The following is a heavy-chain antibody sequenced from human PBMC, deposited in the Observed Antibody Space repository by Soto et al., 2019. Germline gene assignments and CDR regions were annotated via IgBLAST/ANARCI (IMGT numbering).Heavy chain of an antibody. Sequence: GGSLRLSCAASEFTFSSYSMNWVRQAPGKGLEWVSYIISSSGTIYYADSVKGRFTISRDNAKNSLYLQMNSLRAEDTAVYYCARDLGSSWYPEYFQHWGQGTLVTVSS. CDR1: EFTFSSYS. D-gene: IGHD6-13*01. V-gene: IGHV3-48*01. CDR2: IISSSGTI. J-gene: IGHJ1*01. CDR3: ARDLGSSWYPEYFQH.